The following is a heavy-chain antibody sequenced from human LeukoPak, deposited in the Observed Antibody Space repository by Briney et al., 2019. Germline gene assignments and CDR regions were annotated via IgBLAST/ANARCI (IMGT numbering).Heavy chain of an antibody. J-gene: IGHJ4*02. CDR1: GGSISSGGYY. Sequence: SETLSLTCTVSGGSISSGGYYWSWIRQRPGKGLEWIGYIYYSGSTYYNPSLKSRVTISVDTSKNQFSLKLSSVTAADTAVYYCARGYCSGGSCHSGFDYWGQGTLVTVSS. D-gene: IGHD2-15*01. CDR3: ARGYCSGGSCHSGFDY. V-gene: IGHV4-31*03. CDR2: IYYSGST.